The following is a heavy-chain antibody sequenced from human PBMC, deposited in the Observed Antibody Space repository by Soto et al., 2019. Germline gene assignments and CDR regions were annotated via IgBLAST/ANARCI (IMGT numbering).Heavy chain of an antibody. CDR1: GYTFTNSG. CDR3: AREDYYDSSGYLPVRYYFGMDV. D-gene: IGHD3-22*01. Sequence: VSCKASGYTFTNSGISWVRQAPGQGLEWMGWIGAYNGHTKYAQKLQGRVTMTTDTSTSTAYMELRSLKSDDTAVYYCAREDYYDSSGYLPVRYYFGMDVWGQGTTVTAP. CDR2: IGAYNGHT. J-gene: IGHJ6*02. V-gene: IGHV1-18*01.